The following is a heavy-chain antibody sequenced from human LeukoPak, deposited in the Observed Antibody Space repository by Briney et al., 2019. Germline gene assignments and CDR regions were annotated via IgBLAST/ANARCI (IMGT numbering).Heavy chain of an antibody. V-gene: IGHV3-48*04. D-gene: IGHD3-22*01. CDR1: GFTFSGYN. CDR2: ISSTSSSK. J-gene: IGHJ3*02. CDR3: ARGDYFDSVSYLHAFDI. Sequence: GGSLRLSCTASGFTFSGYNMNWVRQAPGKGLEGVSYISSTSSSKYYADSVKGRFTISRDNSKNSLYLQMSSLRGEDTAVYYCARGDYFDSVSYLHAFDIWGQGTMVTVSS.